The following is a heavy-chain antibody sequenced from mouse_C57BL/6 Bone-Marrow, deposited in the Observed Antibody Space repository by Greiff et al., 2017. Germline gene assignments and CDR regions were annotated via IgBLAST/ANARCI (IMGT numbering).Heavy chain of an antibody. V-gene: IGHV1-81*01. CDR3: AVLRLAY. Sequence: VQLQQSGAELARPGASVKLSCKASGYTFTSYGISWVKQRTGQGLEWIGEIYPRSGNTYYNEKFKGKATLTADKSSSTAYMELRSLTSEDSAVYFCAVLRLAYWGQGTLVTVSA. J-gene: IGHJ3*01. CDR1: GYTFTSYG. CDR2: IYPRSGNT. D-gene: IGHD2-4*01.